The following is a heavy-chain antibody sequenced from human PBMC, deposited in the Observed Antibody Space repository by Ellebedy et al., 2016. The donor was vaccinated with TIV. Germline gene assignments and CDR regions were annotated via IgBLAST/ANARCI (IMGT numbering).Heavy chain of an antibody. CDR1: GDSISSGDHY. CDR3: ARARVNRDIAYGNWFDP. V-gene: IGHV4-31*03. CDR2: IYYSGST. D-gene: IGHD2-15*01. J-gene: IGHJ5*02. Sequence: SETLSLTXTVSGDSISSGDHYWSWIRQYPGKGLEWIGNIYYSGSTYYNPSLKSRLTISVDTSKNQFSLRLSSVTAADTALYYCARARVNRDIAYGNWFDPWGQGTLVTVSS.